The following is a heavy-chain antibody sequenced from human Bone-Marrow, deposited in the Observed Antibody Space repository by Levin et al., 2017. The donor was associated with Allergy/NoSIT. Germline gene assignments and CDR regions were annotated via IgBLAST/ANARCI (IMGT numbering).Heavy chain of an antibody. D-gene: IGHD6-19*01. V-gene: IGHV3-23*01. CDR2: IGGSGDIT. CDR1: GFTFHTSA. CDR3: VKRSSGWVQEEDS. J-gene: IGHJ4*02. Sequence: GESLKISCRASGFTFHTSAMTWVRQAPGKGLAWVSAIGGSGDITSYADSVKGRFTVSRDNSKNIFFLQMDNLRVEDTAVWYCVKRSSGWVQEEDSWGQGTLLTVSS.